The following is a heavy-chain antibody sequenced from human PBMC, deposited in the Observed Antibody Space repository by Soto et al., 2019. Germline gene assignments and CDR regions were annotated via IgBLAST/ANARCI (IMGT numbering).Heavy chain of an antibody. CDR1: GFTFSSYA. V-gene: IGHV3-30-3*01. CDR3: ARDPTYYYDSSGYYEGYFDY. Sequence: QVQLVESGGGVVQPGRSLRLSCAASGFTFSSYAMHWVRQAPGKGLEWVAVISYDGSNKYYADSVKGRFTISRDNSKNTLYLQMNSLRAEDTAVYYCARDPTYYYDSSGYYEGYFDYWGQGTLVTVSS. J-gene: IGHJ4*02. D-gene: IGHD3-22*01. CDR2: ISYDGSNK.